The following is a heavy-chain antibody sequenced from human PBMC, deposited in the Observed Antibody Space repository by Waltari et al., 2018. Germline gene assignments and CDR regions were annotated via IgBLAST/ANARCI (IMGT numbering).Heavy chain of an antibody. Sequence: QVQLQQWGAGLLRPSETLSLSCAVYGGSFSSYYWSWIRQSPRTGLEWIGSIYYSGSTYYNPSLKSRVTISVDTSKNQFSLKLSSVTAADTAVYYCAREALVPAAHLDYWGQGTLVTVSS. CDR2: IYYSGST. CDR3: AREALVPAAHLDY. J-gene: IGHJ4*02. CDR1: GGSFSSYY. D-gene: IGHD2-2*01. V-gene: IGHV4-34*01.